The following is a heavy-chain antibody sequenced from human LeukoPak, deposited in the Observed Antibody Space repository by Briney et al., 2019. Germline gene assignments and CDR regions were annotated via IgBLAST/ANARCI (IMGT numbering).Heavy chain of an antibody. Sequence: GGSLRLPCAASGFTFDDYGMSWVRQAPGKGLEWVSGINWNGGSTGYADSVKGRFTISRDNAKNSLYLQMNSLRAEDTALYYCARVVYEAARPPSNYYYYYMDVWGKGTTVTVSS. CDR1: GFTFDDYG. CDR3: ARVVYEAARPPSNYYYYYMDV. CDR2: INWNGGST. V-gene: IGHV3-20*04. D-gene: IGHD6-6*01. J-gene: IGHJ6*03.